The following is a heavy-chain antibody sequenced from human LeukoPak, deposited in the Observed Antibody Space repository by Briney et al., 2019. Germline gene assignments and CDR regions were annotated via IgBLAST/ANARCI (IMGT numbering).Heavy chain of an antibody. CDR1: GFTFSSYE. CDR3: ASHTGGPYYYGMDV. D-gene: IGHD1-14*01. CDR2: ISSSGSTI. J-gene: IGHJ6*02. Sequence: GGSLRLSCAAYGFTFSSYEMNWVRQAPGKGLKWVSYISSSGSTIYYADSVKGRFTISRDNAKNSLYLQMDSLRAEDTAIYYSASHTGGPYYYGMDVWGQGTTVTVSS. V-gene: IGHV3-48*03.